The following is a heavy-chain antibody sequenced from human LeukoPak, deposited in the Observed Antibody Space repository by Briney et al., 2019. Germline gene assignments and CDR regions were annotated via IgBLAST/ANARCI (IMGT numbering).Heavy chain of an antibody. V-gene: IGHV1-69*05. CDR3: ASGPYGTGTTAY. CDR2: IIPIFGTA. CDR1: GGTFSSYA. D-gene: IGHD1-7*01. Sequence: SVKVSCKASGGTFSSYAISWVRQAPGQGLEWMGGIIPIFGTANYAQEFQGRVTITTDESTSTAYMELSSLRSEDTAVYYCASGPYGTGTTAYWGQGTLVTVSS. J-gene: IGHJ4*02.